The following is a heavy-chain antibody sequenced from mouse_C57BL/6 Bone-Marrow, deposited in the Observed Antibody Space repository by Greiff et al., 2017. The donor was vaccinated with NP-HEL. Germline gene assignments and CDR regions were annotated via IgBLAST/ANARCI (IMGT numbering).Heavy chain of an antibody. CDR1: GYAFTNYL. CDR3: GYGSSYSFAY. CDR2: INPGSGGT. J-gene: IGHJ3*01. Sequence: QVQLKQSGAELVRPGTSVKVSCKASGYAFTNYLIEWVKQRPGQGLEWIGVINPGSGGTNYNEKFKGKATLTADKSSSTAYMQLSSLTSEDSAVYFCGYGSSYSFAYGGQGTLVTVSA. V-gene: IGHV1-54*01. D-gene: IGHD1-1*01.